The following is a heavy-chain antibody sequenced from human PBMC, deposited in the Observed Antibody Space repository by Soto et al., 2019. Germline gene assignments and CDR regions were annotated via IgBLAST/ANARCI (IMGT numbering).Heavy chain of an antibody. J-gene: IGHJ4*02. Sequence: ASVKVSCKASEYSFGDYYLHWLRQAPGQGLEWMGWINLNDGGANYARKFQGRVTMTSDKSITTVYMELSSLRSDDTAVYYCVRDAPSQQSIFDSWGQGPLVTVSA. CDR3: VRDAPSQQSIFDS. CDR1: EYSFGDYY. D-gene: IGHD6-13*01. V-gene: IGHV1-2*02. CDR2: INLNDGGA.